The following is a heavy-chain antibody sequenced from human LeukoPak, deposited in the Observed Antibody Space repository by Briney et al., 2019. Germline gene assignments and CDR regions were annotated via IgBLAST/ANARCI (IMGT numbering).Heavy chain of an antibody. CDR3: ARDSVGGSGWYYFDY. CDR1: GFTFSSYS. J-gene: IGHJ4*02. D-gene: IGHD6-19*01. Sequence: PGGSLRLSCAASGFTFSSYSMNWVRQAPGKGLEWVSSISSSSTYINYADSVKGRFTISRDNAKNSLYLQMNSLRAEDTAVYYCARDSVGGSGWYYFDYWGQGTLVTVSS. V-gene: IGHV3-21*01. CDR2: ISSSSTYI.